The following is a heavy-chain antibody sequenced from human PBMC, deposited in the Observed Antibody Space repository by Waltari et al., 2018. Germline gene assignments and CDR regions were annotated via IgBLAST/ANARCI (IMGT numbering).Heavy chain of an antibody. CDR2: IYYSGST. CDR1: GGSLSSRSYY. Sequence: QLQLQESGPGLVKPSETLSLTCTGSGGSLSSRSYYGGWIRQPPGKGLEWIGSIYYSGSTYYNPSLKSRVTISVDTSKNQFSLKLSSVTAADTAVYYCARDFDIWGQGTMVTVSS. V-gene: IGHV4-39*07. J-gene: IGHJ3*02. CDR3: ARDFDI.